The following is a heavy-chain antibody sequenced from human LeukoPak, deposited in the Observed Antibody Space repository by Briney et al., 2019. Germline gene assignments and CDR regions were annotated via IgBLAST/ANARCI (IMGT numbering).Heavy chain of an antibody. CDR1: GFSFDDYA. CDR2: ISWNSGSM. Sequence: GRSLRLSCAASGFSFDDYAMHWVRQAPGKGLEWVSGISWNSGSMGYSDSVTGRFTISRDNAENSLYLEMNSLRTEDTALYYCAKDMASGSYYSWNWFDRWGQGTLVIVSS. CDR3: AKDMASGSYYSWNWFDR. J-gene: IGHJ5*02. D-gene: IGHD3-10*01. V-gene: IGHV3-9*01.